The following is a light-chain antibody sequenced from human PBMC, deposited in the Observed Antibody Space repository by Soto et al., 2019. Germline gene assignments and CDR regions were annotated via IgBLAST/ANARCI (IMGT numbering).Light chain of an antibody. CDR1: PCVSSWC. CDR2: GAS. CDR3: QQYGSFWT. J-gene: IGKJ1*01. Sequence: EILFTQSPDTLSWSPGARAPLSGRAGPCVSSWCLARYPQRPGQAPSLRIFGASSRATGIPDRSSGSGSGTDFTLTISRLETEDFAVYYCQQYGSFWTFGQGTKV. V-gene: IGKV3-20*01.